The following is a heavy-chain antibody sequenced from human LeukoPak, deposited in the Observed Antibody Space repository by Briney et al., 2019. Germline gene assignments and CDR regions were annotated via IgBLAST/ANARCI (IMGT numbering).Heavy chain of an antibody. CDR2: IYYSGST. V-gene: IGHV4-31*03. CDR3: ARLGGSRDGYY. J-gene: IGHJ4*02. CDR1: GGSISSGGYY. D-gene: IGHD2-2*01. Sequence: SETLSLTCTVSGGSISSGGYYWRWIRQHPGKGLEWIGYIYYSGSTYYNPSLKSRVTISVDTSKNQFSLKLSSVTAADTAVYYCARLGGSRDGYYWGQGTLVTVSS.